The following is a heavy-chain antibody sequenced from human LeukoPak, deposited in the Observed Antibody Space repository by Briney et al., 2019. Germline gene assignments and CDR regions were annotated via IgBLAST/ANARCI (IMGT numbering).Heavy chain of an antibody. CDR1: GGSISSYY. D-gene: IGHD3-10*01. Sequence: PSETLSLTCTVSGGSISSYYWSWIRQPPGKGLEWIGYIYYSGSTNYNPSLKSRVTISVDTSKNQSSLKLSSVTAADTAVYYCARNRKVGSGSYYYYYYYMDVWGKGTTVTVSS. V-gene: IGHV4-59*12. CDR2: IYYSGST. CDR3: ARNRKVGSGSYYYYYYYMDV. J-gene: IGHJ6*03.